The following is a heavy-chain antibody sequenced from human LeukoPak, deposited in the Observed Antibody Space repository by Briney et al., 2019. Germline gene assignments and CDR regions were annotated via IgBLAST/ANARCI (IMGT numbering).Heavy chain of an antibody. V-gene: IGHV3-48*02. J-gene: IGHJ6*02. D-gene: IGHD3-10*01. CDR3: ARDRYYGSETIYGMDV. Sequence: PGGSLRLSCAASGFTFSSYSMNWVRQARGKGLEWVSYISSSSSTIYYADSVKGRFTISRDNAKNSLYLQMNSLRDEDTAVYYCARDRYYGSETIYGMDVWGQGTTVTVSS. CDR2: ISSSSSTI. CDR1: GFTFSSYS.